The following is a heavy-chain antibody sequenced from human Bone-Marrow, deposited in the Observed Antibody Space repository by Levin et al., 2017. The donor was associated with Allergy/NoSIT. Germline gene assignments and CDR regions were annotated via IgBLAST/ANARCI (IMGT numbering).Heavy chain of an antibody. CDR1: GGSIRSYY. D-gene: IGHD1-1*01. CDR3: ARAPGQLERPYYYGMDV. CDR2: IYYSGST. J-gene: IGHJ6*02. Sequence: SQTLSLPCTVSGGSIRSYYWSWIRQPPGKGLEWIGYIYYSGSTNYNPSLKSRVTISVDTSKNQFSLKLSSVTAADTAVYYCARAPGQLERPYYYGMDVWGQGTTVTVSS. V-gene: IGHV4-59*01.